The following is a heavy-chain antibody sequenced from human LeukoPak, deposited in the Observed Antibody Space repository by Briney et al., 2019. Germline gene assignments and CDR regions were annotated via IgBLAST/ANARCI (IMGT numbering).Heavy chain of an antibody. CDR3: ARGHGPGGSRWPNIDH. CDR2: MDPNSGNT. J-gene: IGHJ4*02. CDR1: AYTFTSYD. V-gene: IGHV1-8*01. Sequence: ASVKVSCKASAYTFTSYDINWVRQATGQGLEWMGWMDPNSGNTAYAQKFQGRVTMTRDTSISTAYMELSSLRSEDTAVYYCARGHGPGGSRWPNIDHWGQGTLVTVSS. D-gene: IGHD6-13*01.